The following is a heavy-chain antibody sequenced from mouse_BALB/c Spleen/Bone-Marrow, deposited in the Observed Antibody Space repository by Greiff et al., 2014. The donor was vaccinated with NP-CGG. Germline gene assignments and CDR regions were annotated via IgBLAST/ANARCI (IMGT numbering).Heavy chain of an antibody. J-gene: IGHJ4*01. D-gene: IGHD1-1*01. V-gene: IGHV1-5*01. CDR1: GYSFTSYW. Sequence: EVMLVESGTVLARPGASVKMSCKASGYSFTSYWMHWVKQRPGQGLEWIGGIYPGNSDTSYNQKFKGKAKLTAVTSASTAYMELSSLTNEDSAVYYCIRDYGYVMDYWGQGTSVTVSS. CDR2: IYPGNSDT. CDR3: IRDYGYVMDY.